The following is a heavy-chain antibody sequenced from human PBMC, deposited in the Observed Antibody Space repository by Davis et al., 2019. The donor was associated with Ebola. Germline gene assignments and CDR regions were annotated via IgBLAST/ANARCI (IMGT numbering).Heavy chain of an antibody. J-gene: IGHJ4*02. V-gene: IGHV3-49*04. Sequence: GESLKISCAASGFNFGTYWMSWVRQVPGKGLEWVGFIRSKAYGGTTEYAASVKGRFTISRDDSKSIAYLQMNNLKTDDTAFYYCTREFGGSYDYWGQGTLVTVSS. D-gene: IGHD1-26*01. CDR2: IRSKAYGGTT. CDR3: TREFGGSYDY. CDR1: GFNFGTYW.